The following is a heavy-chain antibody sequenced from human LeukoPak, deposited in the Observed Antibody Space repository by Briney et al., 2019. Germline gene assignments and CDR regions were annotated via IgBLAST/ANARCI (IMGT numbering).Heavy chain of an antibody. J-gene: IGHJ4*02. D-gene: IGHD1-26*01. CDR2: VSGSGSGI. V-gene: IGHV3-21*01. CDR3: ARQRDQSTTLDY. CDR1: GFTFSSYA. Sequence: PGGSLRLSCVASGFTFSSYAMAWVRQAPGKGLEWVSSVSGSGSGIYYADSVRGRFTISRDNAKNSLYLQMSSLRADDTSVYYCARQRDQSTTLDYWGQGTLVTVSS.